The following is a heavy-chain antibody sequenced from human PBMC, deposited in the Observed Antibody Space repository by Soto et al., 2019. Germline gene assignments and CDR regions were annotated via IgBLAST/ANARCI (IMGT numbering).Heavy chain of an antibody. Sequence: QVQLQESGPGLVQPSKTLSLTCTISGGSISSYYWSWIRQTPGKGLQYIGYIYYSGSANYNPSLKSRATIPXXTXSIQFFLTLTSVTAADTAVYYCVRGWWEREGYVMDVWGQGTTVTVSS. J-gene: IGHJ6*02. CDR1: GGSISSYY. D-gene: IGHD1-26*01. V-gene: IGHV4-59*08. CDR2: IYYSGSA. CDR3: VRGWWEREGYVMDV.